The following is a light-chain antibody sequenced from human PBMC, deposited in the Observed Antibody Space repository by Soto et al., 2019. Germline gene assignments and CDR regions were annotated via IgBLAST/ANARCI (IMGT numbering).Light chain of an antibody. V-gene: IGKV1-5*03. CDR2: KTS. CDR1: QTIVNW. CDR3: QQYSGYTYT. Sequence: DIHITHSPSTLSSSVLYIFTITCLASQTIVNWLAWYQQKPGKDPKLLIYKTSTLENGVPSRFSGSGSGTDFTLTISSLQTDDFATYYCQQYSGYTYTFGQGTRLEIK. J-gene: IGKJ5*01.